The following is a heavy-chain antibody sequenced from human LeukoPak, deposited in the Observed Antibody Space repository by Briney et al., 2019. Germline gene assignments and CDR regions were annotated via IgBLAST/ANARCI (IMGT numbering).Heavy chain of an antibody. Sequence: SETLSLTCAVYGGSFSGYYWSWIRQPPGKGLEWIGEINHSGSTNYNPSLKSRVTISVDTSKNQFSLKLSTVTAADTAVYYCARSNIWGQGTLVTVSS. CDR3: ARSNI. CDR1: GGSFSGYY. D-gene: IGHD2/OR15-2a*01. CDR2: INHSGST. V-gene: IGHV4-34*01. J-gene: IGHJ4*02.